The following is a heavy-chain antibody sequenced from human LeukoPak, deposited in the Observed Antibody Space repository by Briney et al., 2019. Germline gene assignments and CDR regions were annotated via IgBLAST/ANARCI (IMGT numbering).Heavy chain of an antibody. V-gene: IGHV1-8*01. CDR3: ARTARVFGDFDY. D-gene: IGHD3-10*01. J-gene: IGHJ4*02. CDR2: INPHSGKT. CDR1: GYPFSNYD. Sequence: ASVKVSCKTSGYPFSNYDINWVRQATGQGLEWMGWINPHSGKTGYAQKFQGRVTMTTDTSASTDYMELSSLRSEDTAVYYCARTARVFGDFDYWGQGTLVTVSS.